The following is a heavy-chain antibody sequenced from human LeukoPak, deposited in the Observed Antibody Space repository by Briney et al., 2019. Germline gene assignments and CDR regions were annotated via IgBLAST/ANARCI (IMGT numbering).Heavy chain of an antibody. CDR3: ARRGWDLDAFDI. CDR2: INPSGGST. Sequence: GASVKVSCKASGYTFTSYYMHWVRQAPGQGLEWMGIINPSGGSTSYAQKFQGRVTMTRDTSTSTVYTELSSLRSEDTAVYYCARRGWDLDAFDIWGQGTMVTVSS. CDR1: GYTFTSYY. J-gene: IGHJ3*02. D-gene: IGHD6-19*01. V-gene: IGHV1-46*01.